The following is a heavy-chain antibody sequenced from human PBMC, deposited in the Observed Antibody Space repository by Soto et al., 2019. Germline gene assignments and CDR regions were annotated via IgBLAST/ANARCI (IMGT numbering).Heavy chain of an antibody. D-gene: IGHD4-4*01. CDR1: GFTLSDHY. CDR3: ACIMTTVSPPFDY. Sequence: EVQLVESGEGLVQPGGSLRLSCAASGFTLSDHYMDWVRQAPGKGLEWVGRTRNKANSYTTEYAASVKARFTISRDDSKNSLYLQMNSLKIEDTAVYYCACIMTTVSPPFDYWGQGTLVTVSS. J-gene: IGHJ4*02. V-gene: IGHV3-72*01. CDR2: TRNKANSYTT.